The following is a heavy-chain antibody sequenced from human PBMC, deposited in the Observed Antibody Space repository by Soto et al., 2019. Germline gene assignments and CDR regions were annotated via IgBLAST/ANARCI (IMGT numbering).Heavy chain of an antibody. CDR1: AGSISSGGYY. CDR2: IYYSGST. Sequence: PSETLSLTCTVSAGSISSGGYYWSWIRQHPGKGLEWIGYIYYSGSTYYNPSLKSRVTITVDTSKNQFSLKLSSVTAADTAVYYCARRKSRLYSSSWEHYGMDVWGQGTTVTVSS. D-gene: IGHD6-13*01. J-gene: IGHJ6*02. V-gene: IGHV4-31*03. CDR3: ARRKSRLYSSSWEHYGMDV.